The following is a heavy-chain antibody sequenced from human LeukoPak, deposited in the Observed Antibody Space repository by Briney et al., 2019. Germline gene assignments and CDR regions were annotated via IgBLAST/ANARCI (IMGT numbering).Heavy chain of an antibody. CDR1: GYTLSNYW. J-gene: IGHJ4*02. D-gene: IGHD3-22*01. CDR2: IYPGDSDT. CDR3: ARGYYDSSGYYSDY. V-gene: IGHV5-51*01. Sequence: GESLKISCKASGYTLSNYWIGWVRQMPGKGLEWMGIIYPGDSDTRYSPSFQGQVTMSADKSINTAYLQWSSLKASDTAMYYCARGYYDSSGYYSDYWGQGTLVTVSS.